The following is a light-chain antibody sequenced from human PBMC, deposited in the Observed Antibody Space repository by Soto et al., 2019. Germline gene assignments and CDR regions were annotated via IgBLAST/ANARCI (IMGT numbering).Light chain of an antibody. CDR2: EVS. CDR3: SSYTTTATLHV. J-gene: IGLJ1*01. V-gene: IGLV2-14*01. Sequence: QSVLAQPASVSGSPGQSITLSCTGTGSDVGAYNYVSWYQHHPGKAPKLLIYEVSHRPSAVSTRFSGSKSGNTASLTISGLQAEDEADYFCSSYTTTATLHVFGTGTKVTVL. CDR1: GSDVGAYNY.